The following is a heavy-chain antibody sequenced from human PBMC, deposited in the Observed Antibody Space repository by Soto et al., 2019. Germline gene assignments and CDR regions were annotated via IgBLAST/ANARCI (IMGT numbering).Heavy chain of an antibody. Sequence: PSETLSLTCTVSGGSISTYYWSWIRQPPGKGLEWIGYIYYSGSTNCNPSLKSRVTISVDTSKNQFSLQLSSVTAADTAVYYCARGGGGSGTHYYYGMDVWGQGTTVTVSS. V-gene: IGHV4-59*01. CDR2: IYYSGST. CDR1: GGSISTYY. CDR3: ARGGGGSGTHYYYGMDV. J-gene: IGHJ6*02. D-gene: IGHD3-10*01.